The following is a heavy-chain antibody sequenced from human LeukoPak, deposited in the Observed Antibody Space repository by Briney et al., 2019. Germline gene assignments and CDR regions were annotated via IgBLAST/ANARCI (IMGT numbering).Heavy chain of an antibody. D-gene: IGHD4-17*01. CDR1: GFTFSSYA. Sequence: PGGSLRLSCAASGFTFSSYAMSWVRQAPGKGLGWVSAISGSGGSTYYADSVKGRFTISRDNSKNTLYLQMNSLRAEDTAVYYCAKEYVNYGDYVPYFDYWGQGTLVTVSS. CDR3: AKEYVNYGDYVPYFDY. V-gene: IGHV3-23*01. CDR2: ISGSGGST. J-gene: IGHJ4*02.